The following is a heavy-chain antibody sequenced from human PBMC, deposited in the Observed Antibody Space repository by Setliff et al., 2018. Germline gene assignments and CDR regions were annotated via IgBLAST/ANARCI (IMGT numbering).Heavy chain of an antibody. V-gene: IGHV1-3*01. D-gene: IGHD3-3*01. Sequence: ASVKVSCKASGYSFTTYGMHWVRQAPGQRPEWMGWISGGDGNTKYSQKFQDRLTITRYTSATTGYMELISLRSEDTAVYYCARLQATFGVFKDGDWFDPWGQGTLVTVSS. CDR3: ARLQATFGVFKDGDWFDP. CDR2: ISGGDGNT. CDR1: GYSFTTYG. J-gene: IGHJ5*02.